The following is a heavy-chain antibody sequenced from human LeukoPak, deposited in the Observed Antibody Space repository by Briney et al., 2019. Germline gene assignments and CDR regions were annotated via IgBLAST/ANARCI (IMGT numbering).Heavy chain of an antibody. D-gene: IGHD3-3*01. CDR1: GGSISSYY. Sequence: PSETLSLTCTVSGGSISSYYWSWIRQPRGKGLEWIGYIYYSGSTNYNPSLKSRVTISVDTPKNQFSLKLSSVTAADTAVYYCARVSRFLEWLLPRYGMDVWGQGTTVTVSS. CDR3: ARVSRFLEWLLPRYGMDV. J-gene: IGHJ6*02. V-gene: IGHV4-59*12. CDR2: IYYSGST.